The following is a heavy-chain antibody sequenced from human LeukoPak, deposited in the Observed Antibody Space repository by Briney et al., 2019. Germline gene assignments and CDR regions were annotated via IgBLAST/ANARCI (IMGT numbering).Heavy chain of an antibody. Sequence: LETLSLTCVVSGYSISSDYYWGWIRQPPGKGLEWIGSIYHSGSIYYNPSLKSRVTISIDTSKNQFSLKLSSVTAADTAVYYCATMGYCTSISCPYYFDYWGQGTLVTVSS. CDR1: GYSISSDYY. V-gene: IGHV4-38-2*01. J-gene: IGHJ4*02. CDR3: ATMGYCTSISCPYYFDY. CDR2: IYHSGSI. D-gene: IGHD2-2*01.